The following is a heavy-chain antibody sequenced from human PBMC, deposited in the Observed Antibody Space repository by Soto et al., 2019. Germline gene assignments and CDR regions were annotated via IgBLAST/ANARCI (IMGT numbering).Heavy chain of an antibody. CDR2: IYYSGST. Sequence: SETLSLTCTVSGGSISSYYWSWIRQPPGKELEWIGYIYYSGSTNYNPSLKSRVTISVDTSKKQFSLKLSSVNAADTAVYYCARGLLTVTSSYYFVYWGQGTLVTVSS. J-gene: IGHJ4*02. V-gene: IGHV4-59*01. CDR3: ARGLLTVTSSYYFVY. CDR1: GGSISSYY. D-gene: IGHD4-17*01.